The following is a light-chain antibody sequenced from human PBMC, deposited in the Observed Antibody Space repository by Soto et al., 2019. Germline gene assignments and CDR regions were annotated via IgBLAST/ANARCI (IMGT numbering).Light chain of an antibody. J-gene: IGKJ1*01. CDR2: KAS. CDR3: QQYNSYTWT. CDR1: QSISSW. Sequence: DIQMTQSPSTLSASVGDRVTITCRASQSISSWLAWYQQKPGKAPKLLIYKASSLESGVPSRFSGSGSGTECTLTISSLQPDDVATYYCQQYNSYTWTFGQGTKVEIK. V-gene: IGKV1-5*03.